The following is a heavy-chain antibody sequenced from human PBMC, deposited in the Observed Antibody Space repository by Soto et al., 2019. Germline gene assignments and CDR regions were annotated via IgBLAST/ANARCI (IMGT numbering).Heavy chain of an antibody. CDR2: LFGSGGGI. V-gene: IGHV3-23*01. Sequence: PGGSLRLSCAASGFTFSTYAMSWVRQAPGKGLEWVSGLFGSGGGISYADSVKGRFTISRDNSNNVLYLQMESLRVEDTAVYYCVKDRHPDRSWPFAHWGQGTLVPVSS. CDR3: VKDRHPDRSWPFAH. D-gene: IGHD6-13*01. CDR1: GFTFSTYA. J-gene: IGHJ4*02.